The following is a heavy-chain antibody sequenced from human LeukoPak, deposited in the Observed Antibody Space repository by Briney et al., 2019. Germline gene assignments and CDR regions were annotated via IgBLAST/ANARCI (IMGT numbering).Heavy chain of an antibody. J-gene: IGHJ5*02. CDR3: SRDRRDRAVVGGNWLDP. V-gene: IGHV1-69*01. D-gene: IGHD6-13*01. CDR1: GGTFSSYA. CDR2: IIPIFGTA. Sequence: SVKVSCKASGGTFSSYAISWVRQAPGQGLAWMGGIIPIFGTANYAQKFQGRVTITADESTTTAYMELSSLGSEAPTGHYLSRDRRDRAVVGGNWLDPWGQGTLVTVSS.